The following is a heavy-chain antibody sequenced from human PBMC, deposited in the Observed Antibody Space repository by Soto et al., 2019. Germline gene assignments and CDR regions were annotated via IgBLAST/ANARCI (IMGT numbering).Heavy chain of an antibody. CDR1: GFTFSNYV. V-gene: IGHV3-23*01. Sequence: PGGSLRLSCAASGFTFSNYVMSWVRQAPGKGLEWVSGISGSVGSTYYADSVKGRFTISRDNSKNTLYLQVNSLIAEDTAVYYCAKPRSSYYLFDSWGQGTVVTVSS. D-gene: IGHD3-22*01. CDR2: ISGSVGST. CDR3: AKPRSSYYLFDS. J-gene: IGHJ4*02.